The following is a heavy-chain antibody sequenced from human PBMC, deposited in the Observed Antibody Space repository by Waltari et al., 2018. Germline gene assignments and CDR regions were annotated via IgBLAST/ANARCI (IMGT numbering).Heavy chain of an antibody. CDR1: GFAFSRFG. CDR3: ASQSTTLFDY. Sequence: VQLVESGGGVVQPGRSLRLSCAASGFAFSRFGMPWVRQAPGKGLEWWAVLWKDGSKEYDVDSVKGRFTSSRDNSKNTLYLQMNSLRAEDSAVYYCASQSTTLFDYWGQGTLVTVSS. J-gene: IGHJ4*02. CDR2: LWKDGSKE. V-gene: IGHV3-33*01. D-gene: IGHD2-15*01.